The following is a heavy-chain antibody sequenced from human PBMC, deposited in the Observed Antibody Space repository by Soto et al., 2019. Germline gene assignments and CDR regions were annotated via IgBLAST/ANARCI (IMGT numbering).Heavy chain of an antibody. CDR2: IYYSGST. CDR1: GGSISSGDYC. CDR3: ARAPVGMDSINFFDH. J-gene: IGHJ4*02. V-gene: IGHV4-30-4*01. D-gene: IGHD2-8*01. Sequence: PSETLSLTCTVSGGSISSGDYCWSWIRQPPGKGLEWIGYIYYSGSTHYNPSLKSRVTISVDTSKNQFSLKLSSVTAADTAVYYCARAPVGMDSINFFDHWGQGILVTVSS.